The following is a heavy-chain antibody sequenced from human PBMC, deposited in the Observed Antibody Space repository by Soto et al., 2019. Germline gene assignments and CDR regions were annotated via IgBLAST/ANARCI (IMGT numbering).Heavy chain of an antibody. CDR3: AKGKGVGATPDGANC. J-gene: IGHJ4*02. V-gene: IGHV3-23*01. Sequence: EVQVLESGGGLVQPGGSLRLSCAASGFTFSRYGMNWVRQAPGKGLEWVSGVRSDGDTTYNADSVKGRFTVSRDNFRNTVDLQMNNLRVEDTAAYYCAKGKGVGATPDGANCWGQGTLVTVSP. D-gene: IGHD1-26*01. CDR1: GFTFSRYG. CDR2: VRSDGDTT.